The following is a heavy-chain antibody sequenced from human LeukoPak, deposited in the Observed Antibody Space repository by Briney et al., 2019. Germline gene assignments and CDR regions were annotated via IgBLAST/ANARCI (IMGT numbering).Heavy chain of an antibody. CDR3: VRDPTVGATEFRP. D-gene: IGHD1-26*01. V-gene: IGHV4-4*07. CDR2: IYASGST. Sequence: PSETLSLTCTVSGSSISGYWWSWIRQTAGKGLEWIGRIYASGSTNYNPSLKSRVTMSVDNSNKQFSLKLTSVAAADTAIYYCVRDPTVGATEFRPWGQGTMVTVSS. J-gene: IGHJ3*01. CDR1: GSSISGYW.